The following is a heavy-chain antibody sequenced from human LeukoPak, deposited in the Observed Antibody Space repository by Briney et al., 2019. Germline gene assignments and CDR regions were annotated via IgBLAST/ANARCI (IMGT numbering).Heavy chain of an antibody. CDR3: ARDGNPGRAGYKFDY. Sequence: GGSLRLSCVASGFAFNAYAMSWVRQAPGKGLEWVSAITGGIAGGGRTYYADSVKGRFIISRDNSRKTLSLEVNSLRADDTAVYYCARDGNPGRAGYKFDYWGQGTLVTVSS. J-gene: IGHJ4*02. CDR1: GFAFNAYA. V-gene: IGHV3-23*01. CDR2: ITGGIAGGGRT. D-gene: IGHD5-24*01.